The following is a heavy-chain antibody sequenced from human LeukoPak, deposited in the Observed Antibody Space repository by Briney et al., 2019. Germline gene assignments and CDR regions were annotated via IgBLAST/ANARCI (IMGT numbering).Heavy chain of an antibody. Sequence: PGGSLRLSCAASGFTFSSYGMHWVRQAPGKGLEWVAVISYDGSNEYYADSVKGRFTISRDNSKNTLYLQMNSLRAEDTAVYYCAKQSSGYYPGYFDYWGQGTLVTVSS. CDR2: ISYDGSNE. V-gene: IGHV3-30*18. J-gene: IGHJ4*02. CDR1: GFTFSSYG. CDR3: AKQSSGYYPGYFDY. D-gene: IGHD3-22*01.